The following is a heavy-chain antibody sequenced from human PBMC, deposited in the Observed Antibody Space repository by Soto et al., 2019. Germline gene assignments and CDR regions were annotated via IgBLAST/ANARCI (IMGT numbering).Heavy chain of an antibody. V-gene: IGHV3-23*01. CDR1: GFTFSTYP. J-gene: IGHJ6*02. CDR3: AKPPVITASYYYYDMDV. D-gene: IGHD4-4*01. CDR2: ISGSGIST. Sequence: EAQLSESGGGLVQPGGSLRLSCAASGFTFSTYPMSWVRQAPGKGLEWVSGISGSGISTYYADSVKGRFTISRDNSKNTVFLQMNSLRAEATAVYYCAKPPVITASYYYYDMDVWGQGTTVTVSS.